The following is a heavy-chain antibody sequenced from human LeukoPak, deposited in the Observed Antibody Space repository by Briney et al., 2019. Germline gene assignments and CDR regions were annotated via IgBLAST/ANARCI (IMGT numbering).Heavy chain of an antibody. D-gene: IGHD2-15*01. V-gene: IGHV4-59*08. J-gene: IGHJ4*02. Sequence: SETLSLTCAVYGGSFSGYYWSWIRQPPGKGLEWIGYIYYSGSTNYNPSLKSRVTISVDTSKNQFSLKLSSVTAADTAVYYCARHNPYCSGGSCYDGGDYWGQGTLVTVSS. CDR2: IYYSGST. CDR3: ARHNPYCSGGSCYDGGDY. CDR1: GGSFSGYY.